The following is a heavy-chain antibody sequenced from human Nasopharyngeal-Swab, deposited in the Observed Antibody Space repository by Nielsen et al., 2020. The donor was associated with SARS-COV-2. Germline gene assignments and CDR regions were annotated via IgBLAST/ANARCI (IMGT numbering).Heavy chain of an antibody. V-gene: IGHV3-23*01. J-gene: IGHJ3*01. CDR2: VSNNDGRLT. CDR3: AKDESCPACAFDV. CDR1: GFDFWKYA. Sequence: GRSLRLSCAASGFDFWKYAMSWVRQAPGKGLEWVSTVSNNDGRLTFYADSGKGRFTISRDTSKNTVSLQMNSLRAEDKAVNYCAKDESCPACAFDVWGQGTIVTVSS.